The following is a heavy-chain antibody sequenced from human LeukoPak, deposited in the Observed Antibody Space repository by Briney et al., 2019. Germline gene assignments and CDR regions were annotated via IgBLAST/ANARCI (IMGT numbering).Heavy chain of an antibody. CDR2: IIPIFGTA. CDR3: ARDRRSDAFDI. V-gene: IGHV1-69*06. Sequence: GASVKVSCKASGGTFSSYAISWGRQAPGQGLEWMGGIIPIFGTANYAQKFQGRVTITADKSTSTAYMELSSLRSEDTAVYYCARDRRSDAFDIWGQGTMVTVSS. D-gene: IGHD3-16*01. J-gene: IGHJ3*02. CDR1: GGTFSSYA.